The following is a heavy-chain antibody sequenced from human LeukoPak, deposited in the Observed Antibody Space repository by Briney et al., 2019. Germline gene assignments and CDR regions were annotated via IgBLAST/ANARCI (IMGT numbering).Heavy chain of an antibody. J-gene: IGHJ4*02. CDR1: GGSISRYY. Sequence: SETLSLTCTVSGGSISRYYWSWIRQPAGKGLEWIGRIYSDGTITYNPSLQSRLTMSIDTSKNQFSLKLSFVTAADTAVYYCAKDRAGVGFDWLLEGYFDYWGQGTLVTVSS. V-gene: IGHV4-4*07. CDR2: IYSDGTI. D-gene: IGHD3-9*01. CDR3: AKDRAGVGFDWLLEGYFDY.